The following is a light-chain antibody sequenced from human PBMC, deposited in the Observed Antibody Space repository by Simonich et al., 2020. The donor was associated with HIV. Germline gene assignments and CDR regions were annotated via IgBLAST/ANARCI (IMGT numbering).Light chain of an antibody. CDR1: SRDVGSYNL. V-gene: IGLV2-14*02. J-gene: IGLJ2*01. CDR3: SSYTSSSTWVV. Sequence: QSALTQPASVSGYPGQSITISCTGTSRDVGSYNLVSWSQQHPGKAPKLMIYEGSKRPSGVSNRFSGSKSANTASLTISGLQAEDEADYYCSSYTSSSTWVVFGGGTKLTVL. CDR2: EGS.